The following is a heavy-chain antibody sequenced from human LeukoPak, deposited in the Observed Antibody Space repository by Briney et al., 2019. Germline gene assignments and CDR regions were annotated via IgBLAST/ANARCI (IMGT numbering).Heavy chain of an antibody. Sequence: SETLSLTCTVSGGSISSYYWSWIRQPPGKGLEWIGYIYYSGSTNYNPSLKSRVTISVDTSKNQFSLKLSSVTAADTAVYYCARQTPQYGDYVPFDYWGQGTLVTVSS. D-gene: IGHD4-17*01. CDR2: IYYSGST. CDR3: ARQTPQYGDYVPFDY. CDR1: GGSISSYY. J-gene: IGHJ4*02. V-gene: IGHV4-59*08.